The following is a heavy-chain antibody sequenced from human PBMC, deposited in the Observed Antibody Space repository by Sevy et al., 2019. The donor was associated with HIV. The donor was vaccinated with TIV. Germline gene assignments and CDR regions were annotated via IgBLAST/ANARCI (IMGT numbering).Heavy chain of an antibody. CDR1: GFNIRSYW. Sequence: GGSLSLSCEVSGFNIRSYWMSWVRQAPGKGLEWVANIKHDGSEKYYLDSVKGRFTVSRDNGKNSLYLQMTSLRVDDAAEYYCARERQEEDKSGAKFDYWGRGTLVTVSS. CDR2: IKHDGSEK. J-gene: IGHJ4*02. D-gene: IGHD3-10*01. CDR3: ARERQEEDKSGAKFDY. V-gene: IGHV3-7*01.